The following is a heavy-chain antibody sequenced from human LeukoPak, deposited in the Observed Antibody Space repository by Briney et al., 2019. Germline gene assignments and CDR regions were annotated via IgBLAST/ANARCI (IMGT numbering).Heavy chain of an antibody. CDR2: IYPGDSDT. CDR1: GYSFTSYL. CDR3: ARRQGYSYGLDYYYMDV. D-gene: IGHD5-18*01. Sequence: GESLKISCKGSGYSFTSYLIGWVRQMPGKGLEWMGIIYPGDSDTRYSPSFQGQVTISADKSISTAYLQWSSLKASDTAMYYCARRQGYSYGLDYYYMDVWGKGTTVTVSS. J-gene: IGHJ6*03. V-gene: IGHV5-51*01.